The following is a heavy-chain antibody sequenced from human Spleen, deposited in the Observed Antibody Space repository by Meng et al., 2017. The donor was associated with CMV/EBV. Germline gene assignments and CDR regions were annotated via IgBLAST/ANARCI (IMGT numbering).Heavy chain of an antibody. CDR1: GYTFSGYF. D-gene: IGHD2-2*01. V-gene: IGHV1-2*02. CDR2: INPDSGDT. Sequence: ASVKVSCKASGYTFSGYFMHWLRQAPGQGLEWMGYINPDSGDTSYAQNFQGRVTMTRDTSITTTYLELISLRSDDTAVYYCARDSPVYCSSISCLALTFIDHWGQGTLVTVSS. CDR3: ARDSPVYCSSISCLALTFIDH. J-gene: IGHJ4*02.